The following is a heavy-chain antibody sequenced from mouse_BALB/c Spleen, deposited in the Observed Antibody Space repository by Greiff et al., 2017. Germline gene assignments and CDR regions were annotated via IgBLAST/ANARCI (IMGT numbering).Heavy chain of an antibody. CDR2: INPGSGGT. Sequence: LVESGAELVRPGTSVKVSCKASGYAFTNYLIEWVKQRPGQGLEWIGVINPGSGGTNYNEKFKGKATLTADKSSSTAYMQLSSLTSDDSAVYFCARDGGNYYSYFDVWGAGTTVTVSS. D-gene: IGHD2-1*01. V-gene: IGHV1-54*01. CDR3: ARDGGNYYSYFDV. J-gene: IGHJ1*01. CDR1: GYAFTNYL.